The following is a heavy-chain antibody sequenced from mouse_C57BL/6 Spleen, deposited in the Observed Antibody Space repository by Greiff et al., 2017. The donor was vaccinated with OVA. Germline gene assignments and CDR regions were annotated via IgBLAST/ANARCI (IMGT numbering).Heavy chain of an antibody. Sequence: QVQLQQPGAELVKPGASVKLSCKASGYTFTSYWMHWVKQRPGRGLEWIGRIDPNSGGTKYNEKFKSKATLTVDKPSSTAYMPLSSLTSEDSAVYYCARNELPRAMDYWGQGTSVTVSS. D-gene: IGHD5-5*01. CDR3: ARNELPRAMDY. V-gene: IGHV1-72*01. J-gene: IGHJ4*01. CDR2: IDPNSGGT. CDR1: GYTFTSYW.